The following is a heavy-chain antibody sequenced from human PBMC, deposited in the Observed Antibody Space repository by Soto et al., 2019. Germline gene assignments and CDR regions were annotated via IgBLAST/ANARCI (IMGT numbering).Heavy chain of an antibody. J-gene: IGHJ5*02. D-gene: IGHD3-3*01. CDR2: ISWNSGSI. Sequence: GGSLRLSCAASGFTFDDYAMHWVRQAPGKGLEWVSGISWNSGSIGYADSVKGRFTISRDNAKNSLYLQMNSLRAEDTALYYCAKLEKPGADFWSGYYTGEDNWFDPWGQGTLVTVSS. CDR1: GFTFDDYA. V-gene: IGHV3-9*01. CDR3: AKLEKPGADFWSGYYTGEDNWFDP.